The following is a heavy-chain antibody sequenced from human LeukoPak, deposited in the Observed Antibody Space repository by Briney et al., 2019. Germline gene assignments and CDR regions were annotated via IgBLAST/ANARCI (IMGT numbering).Heavy chain of an antibody. CDR1: GFTFSSYA. Sequence: PGGSLRLSCAASGFTFSSYAMHWVRQAPGKGLEWVVVISYDGSNKYYADSVKGRFTISRDNSKNTVYLQMNSLRAEDTAVYFCGKTDYYDSGKINWFDPWGQGTLVTVSS. CDR3: GKTDYYDSGKINWFDP. V-gene: IGHV3-30-3*01. CDR2: ISYDGSNK. J-gene: IGHJ5*02. D-gene: IGHD3-10*01.